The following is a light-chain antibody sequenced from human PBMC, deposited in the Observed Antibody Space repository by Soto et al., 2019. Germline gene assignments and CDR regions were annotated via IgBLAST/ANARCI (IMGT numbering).Light chain of an antibody. J-gene: IGKJ5*01. CDR2: WGS. CDR3: MQALQTPNT. V-gene: IGKV2-28*01. CDR1: QSLLHSNGYNY. Sequence: DIVMTQSPLSLPVTPGEPASISCRSSQSLLHSNGYNYLDWYLQKPGQSPQLLIYWGSNRASGVPDRFSGSGSGTDFTLNISRVEAEDVGVYYCMQALQTPNTFGQGTRLEIK.